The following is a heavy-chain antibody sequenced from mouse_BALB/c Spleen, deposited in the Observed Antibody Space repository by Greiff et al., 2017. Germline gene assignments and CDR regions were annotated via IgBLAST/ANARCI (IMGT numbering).Heavy chain of an antibody. Sequence: QVHVKQPGAELVKPGASVKLSCKASGYTFTSYWMHWVKQRPGQGLEWIGEINPSNGRTNYNEKFKSKATLTVDKSSSTAYMQLSSLTSEDSAVYYCARLLLWTLDYWGQGTTLTVSS. J-gene: IGHJ2*01. CDR1: GYTFTSYW. V-gene: IGHV1S81*02. CDR2: INPSNGRT. CDR3: ARLLLWTLDY. D-gene: IGHD2-1*01.